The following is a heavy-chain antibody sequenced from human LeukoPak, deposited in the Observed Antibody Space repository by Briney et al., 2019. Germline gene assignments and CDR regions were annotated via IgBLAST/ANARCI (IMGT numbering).Heavy chain of an antibody. CDR3: ARASGYSNGYYYYGMDV. CDR2: INPSGGSS. V-gene: IGHV1-46*01. J-gene: IGHJ6*02. CDR1: GYTFTGYY. D-gene: IGHD4-4*01. Sequence: GASVKVSCKASGYTFTGYYMHWVRQAPGQGLEWMGIINPSGGSSSYAQNFQGRVTMTRGTSTTTVYMELSSLRSEDTAVYYCARASGYSNGYYYYGMDVWGQGTTVTVSS.